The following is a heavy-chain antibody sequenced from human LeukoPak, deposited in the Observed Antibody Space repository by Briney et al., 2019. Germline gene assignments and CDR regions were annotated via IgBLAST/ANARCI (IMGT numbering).Heavy chain of an antibody. CDR2: IYHSGST. CDR1: GYSISSGYY. J-gene: IGHJ3*02. CDR3: ANIKGERTSCRACAFDI. D-gene: IGHD2-2*01. Sequence: PSETLSLTCAVSGYSISSGYYWGWIRQPPGKGLEWIGSIYHSGSTYYNPSLKSRVTISVDTSKNQFSLKLSSVTAADTALHYWANIKGERTSCRACAFDIWGQGTMVTVSS. V-gene: IGHV4-38-2*01.